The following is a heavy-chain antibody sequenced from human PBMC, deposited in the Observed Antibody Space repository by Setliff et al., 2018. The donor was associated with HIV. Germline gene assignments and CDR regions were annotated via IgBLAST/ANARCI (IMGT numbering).Heavy chain of an antibody. Sequence: AETLSLTCAVYGGSFSGYFWTWIRQPAGKGLEWIGRIYTSGSTNYNPSLKSRVTISADTSKNQFSLKMNSVTAADTAVYYCARDGYSRGCAFDIWGQGTMVTVSS. D-gene: IGHD4-4*01. V-gene: IGHV4-4*07. CDR1: GGSFSGYF. J-gene: IGHJ3*02. CDR2: IYTSGST. CDR3: ARDGYSRGCAFDI.